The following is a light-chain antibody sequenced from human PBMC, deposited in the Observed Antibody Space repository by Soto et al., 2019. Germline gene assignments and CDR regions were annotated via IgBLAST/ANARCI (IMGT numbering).Light chain of an antibody. CDR1: QSVTNNY. V-gene: IGKV3-20*01. CDR2: GAS. CDR3: QQYSSSPLT. Sequence: EIVLTHSPGPLSLSPGERATLSCRSSQSVTNNYLAWYQHKPGQAPRLVIYGASSRATGIPDRFSASGSGTDFTLTISRLEPGDVAVYYCQQYSSSPLTFGQGTKVDIK. J-gene: IGKJ1*01.